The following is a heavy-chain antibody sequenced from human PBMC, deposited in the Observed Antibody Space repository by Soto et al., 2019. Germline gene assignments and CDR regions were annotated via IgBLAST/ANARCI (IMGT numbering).Heavy chain of an antibody. CDR1: GFIFSSYG. CDR3: AKEVHCGGGSCSWSEGFDY. CDR2: ISYEGSHT. J-gene: IGHJ4*02. Sequence: QVPLVESGGGVVQPGRSLRLSCAASGFIFSSYGMHWVRQAPGKGLEGVAVISYEGSHTYYADSVKGRFTITRDNSKNTLYLQMNSLRPEDTGVYYCAKEVHCGGGSCSWSEGFDYWGQGTLLTVSS. D-gene: IGHD2-15*01. V-gene: IGHV3-30*18.